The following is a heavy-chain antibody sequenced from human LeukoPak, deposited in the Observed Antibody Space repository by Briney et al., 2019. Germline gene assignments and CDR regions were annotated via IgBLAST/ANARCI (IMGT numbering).Heavy chain of an antibody. D-gene: IGHD3-22*01. CDR2: ISYDGSNK. CDR1: GFTFSSYG. Sequence: PGGSLRLSCAASGFTFSSYGMHWVRQAPGKGLEWVAVISYDGSNKYYADSVKGRFTISRDNSKNTLYLQMNSLRAEDTAVYYCAKEAENYYDSSGYYGYWGQGTLVTVSS. V-gene: IGHV3-30*18. CDR3: AKEAENYYDSSGYYGY. J-gene: IGHJ4*02.